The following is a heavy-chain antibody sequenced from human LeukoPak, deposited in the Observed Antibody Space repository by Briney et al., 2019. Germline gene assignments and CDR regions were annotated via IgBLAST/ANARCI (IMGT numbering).Heavy chain of an antibody. CDR2: IKGDGGVI. CDR3: AREATFKAYNFDY. Sequence: GGSLRLSCAASGFTFSSYEMNWVRQAPWKGLEWVANIKGDGGVIHYLDSVKGRFTISRDNAKNSLYLQMNSLRAEDTAVYFCAREATFKAYNFDYWGQGTVVTVSS. J-gene: IGHJ4*02. CDR1: GFTFSSYE. V-gene: IGHV3-7*01. D-gene: IGHD5-24*01.